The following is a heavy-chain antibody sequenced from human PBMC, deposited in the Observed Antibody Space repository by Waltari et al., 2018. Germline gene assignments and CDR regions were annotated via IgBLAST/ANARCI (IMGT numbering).Heavy chain of an antibody. CDR1: GFTFDDYA. V-gene: IGHV3-9*01. CDR2: ISWNSGSI. J-gene: IGHJ4*02. D-gene: IGHD3-3*01. Sequence: EVQLVESGGGLVQPGRSLRLSCAASGFTFDDYAMHWVRQAPGKGLEWVSGISWNSGSIGYADSVKGRFTISRDNAKNSLYLQMNSLRAEDTALYYCAKGESLYDFWSGYDYWGQGTLVTVSS. CDR3: AKGESLYDFWSGYDY.